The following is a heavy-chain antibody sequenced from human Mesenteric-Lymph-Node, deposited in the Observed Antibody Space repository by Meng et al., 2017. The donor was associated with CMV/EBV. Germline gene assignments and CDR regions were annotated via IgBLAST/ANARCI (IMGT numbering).Heavy chain of an antibody. CDR2: ISYDGSNK. J-gene: IGHJ3*02. D-gene: IGHD2-2*01. CDR3: ARRHCSSTSCYGWYDAFDI. Sequence: GESLKISCAASGFTFSSYAMHWVRQAPGKGLEWVAVISYDGSNKYYADSVKGRFTISRDNSKNTLYLQMNSLRAEDTAVYYCARRHCSSTSCYGWYDAFDIWGQGTMVTVSS. V-gene: IGHV3-30*04. CDR1: GFTFSSYA.